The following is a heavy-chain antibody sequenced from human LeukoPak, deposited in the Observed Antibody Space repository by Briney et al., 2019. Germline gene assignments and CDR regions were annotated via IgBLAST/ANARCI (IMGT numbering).Heavy chain of an antibody. CDR1: GFSFSSYG. D-gene: IGHD6-19*01. V-gene: IGHV3-30*18. J-gene: IGHJ3*01. CDR3: AKLGYSSGWYDFQIDAFDF. CDR2: ISYDGSNK. Sequence: GGSLRLSCAASGFSFSSYGMHWVRQAPGKGLEWVAVISYDGSNKFYADSVKGRFTISRDNSKNTLYLQMNSLRAEDTAVYYCAKLGYSSGWYDFQIDAFDFWGQGAMVTVSS.